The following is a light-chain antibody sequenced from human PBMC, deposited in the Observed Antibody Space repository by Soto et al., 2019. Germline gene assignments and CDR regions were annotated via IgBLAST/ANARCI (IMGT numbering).Light chain of an antibody. Sequence: EIVLTQSPGTLSLSPGERATLSCRASQSVSSSYLAWYQQKPGQPPRLLIYGASSRATGIPDRFSGSGSGTHLTLTITRLEPEDFAVYYCQHYRTSFGGGTKVEIK. V-gene: IGKV3-20*01. J-gene: IGKJ4*01. CDR1: QSVSSSY. CDR2: GAS. CDR3: QHYRTS.